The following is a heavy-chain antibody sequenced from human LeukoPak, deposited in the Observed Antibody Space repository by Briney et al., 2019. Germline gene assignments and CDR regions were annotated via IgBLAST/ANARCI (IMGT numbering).Heavy chain of an antibody. V-gene: IGHV3-7*01. CDR1: GFSFRNYG. J-gene: IGHJ4*02. CDR3: AMNWNVPPRDY. D-gene: IGHD1-1*01. CDR2: INQDGSGK. Sequence: GGSLRLSCAASGFSFRNYGMHWVRQAPGKGLEWVASINQDGSGKNYVDSVKGRFTVSGDNAKKYLQMNSLRAEDTAVYYCAMNWNVPPRDYWGQGTLVTVSS.